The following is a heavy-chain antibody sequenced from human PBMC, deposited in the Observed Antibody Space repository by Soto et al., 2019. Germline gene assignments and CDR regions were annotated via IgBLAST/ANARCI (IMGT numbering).Heavy chain of an antibody. D-gene: IGHD5-12*01. Sequence: GGSLRLSCSASGFTFSIYAMHWVRQAPGKGLEYVSAVSTNGGTSYYADSVKGRFTISRDNSRNTLYLQMNSLRPEDTAVYYCVKDRAPRDGYKAQPGSWGLGTLVTVSS. CDR3: VKDRAPRDGYKAQPGS. CDR2: VSTNGGTS. V-gene: IGHV3-64D*06. CDR1: GFTFSIYA. J-gene: IGHJ5*02.